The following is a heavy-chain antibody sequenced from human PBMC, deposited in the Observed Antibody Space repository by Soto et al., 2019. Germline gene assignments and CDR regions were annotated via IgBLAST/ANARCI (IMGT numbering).Heavy chain of an antibody. CDR2: VSHDGRNT. Sequence: VQLVESGGGVVQPGRSLRLSCAASGFTFSDYAMHWVRQAPGKGLEWVAVVSHDGRNTHYADSVKGRFTISRDSSKNTVSREMTSLRAEDTAVYYCAKGGRKCPVTSDFNYWGQGALVTVSS. J-gene: IGHJ4*02. D-gene: IGHD3-16*01. CDR3: AKGGRKCPVTSDFNY. CDR1: GFTFSDYA. V-gene: IGHV3-30*18.